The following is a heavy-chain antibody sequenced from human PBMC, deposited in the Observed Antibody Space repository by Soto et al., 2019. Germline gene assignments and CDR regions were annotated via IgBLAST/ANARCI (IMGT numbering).Heavy chain of an antibody. D-gene: IGHD6-6*01. CDR2: IFSNDEK. CDR1: GGSISSYYW. V-gene: IGHV2-26*01. Sequence: ETLSLTCTVSGGSISSYYWSWIRQPPGKALEWLAHIFSNDEKSYSTSLKSRLTISKDTSKSQVVLTMTNMDPVDTATYYCARIRRDSSSSGGADYWGQGTLVTVSS. CDR3: ARIRRDSSSSGGADY. J-gene: IGHJ4*02.